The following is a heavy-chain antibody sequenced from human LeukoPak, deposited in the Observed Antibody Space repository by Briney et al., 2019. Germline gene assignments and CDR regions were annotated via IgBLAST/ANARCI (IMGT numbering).Heavy chain of an antibody. CDR1: GFTFSSYW. V-gene: IGHV3-7*01. Sequence: PGGSLRLSCAASGFTFSSYWMSWGRQAPGKGLEWVANIKQDGSEKYYVDSVKGRFTISRDNDKNSLYLQMNSLRAEDTAVYYCAREAIAVADDDAFDIWGQGTMVTVSS. CDR3: AREAIAVADDDAFDI. CDR2: IKQDGSEK. J-gene: IGHJ3*02. D-gene: IGHD6-19*01.